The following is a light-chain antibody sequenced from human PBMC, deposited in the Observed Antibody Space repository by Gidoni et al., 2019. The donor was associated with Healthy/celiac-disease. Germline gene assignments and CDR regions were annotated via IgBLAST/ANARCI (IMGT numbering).Light chain of an antibody. J-gene: IGLJ2*01. CDR2: DTS. CDR3: LLSYSGAHVV. CDR1: TGAVTSGHY. Sequence: QAVVTQEPSLTVSPGGPVTPTCGSSTGAVTSGHYPYWFQQKPGQAPRTLIYDTSNKHSWTPARFSGSLLGGKAALTLSGAQPEDEAEYYCLLSYSGAHVVFGGGTKLTVL. V-gene: IGLV7-46*01.